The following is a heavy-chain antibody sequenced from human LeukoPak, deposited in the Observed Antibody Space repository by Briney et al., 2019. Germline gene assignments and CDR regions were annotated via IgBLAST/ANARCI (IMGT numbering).Heavy chain of an antibody. D-gene: IGHD2-2*01. CDR2: IIPIFGTA. V-gene: IGHV1-69*13. CDR3: ASSYCSSTSCYAGDANFDY. CDR1: GGTFSSYA. J-gene: IGHJ4*02. Sequence: SVKVSCKASGGTFSSYAISWVRQAPGQGLEWMGGIIPIFGTANYAQKFQGRVTITADESTSTAYMELSSLRSDDPAVYYCASSYCSSTSCYAGDANFDYWGQGTLVTVSS.